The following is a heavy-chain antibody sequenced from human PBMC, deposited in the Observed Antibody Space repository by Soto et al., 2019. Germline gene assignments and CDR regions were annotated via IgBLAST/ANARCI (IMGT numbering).Heavy chain of an antibody. CDR1: GFTFSSYG. CDR2: ISYDGSNK. J-gene: IGHJ6*02. D-gene: IGHD3-3*01. V-gene: IGHV3-30*18. CDR3: AKGGLKAGVVIPRPYYYYGMDV. Sequence: GGSLRLSCAASGFTFSSYGMHWVRQAPGKGLEWVAVISYDGSNKYYADSVKGRFTISRDNSKNTLYLQMNSLRAEDTAVYYCAKGGLKAGVVIPRPYYYYGMDVWGQGTTVTVSS.